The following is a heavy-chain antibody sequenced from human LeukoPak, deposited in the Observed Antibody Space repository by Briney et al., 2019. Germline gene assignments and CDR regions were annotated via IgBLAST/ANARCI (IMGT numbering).Heavy chain of an antibody. Sequence: PGGSLRLSCAASGFTFSSYSMNWVRQAPGKGLEWVSSISSSSSYIYYADSVKGRFTVSRDNSKNTLYLQMNSLRAEDTAVYYCAKDFKGFDLKAFDIWGQGTMVTVSS. CDR3: AKDFKGFDLKAFDI. CDR2: ISSSSSYI. CDR1: GFTFSSYS. V-gene: IGHV3-21*04. D-gene: IGHD3-9*01. J-gene: IGHJ3*02.